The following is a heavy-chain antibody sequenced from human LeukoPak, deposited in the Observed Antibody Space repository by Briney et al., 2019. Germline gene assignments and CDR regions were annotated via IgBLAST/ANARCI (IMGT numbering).Heavy chain of an antibody. CDR3: ARGTLGYCSGGSCYHVEVDAFDI. CDR1: GFTFSSYA. D-gene: IGHD2-15*01. CDR2: ISSNGGST. J-gene: IGHJ3*02. Sequence: GGSLRLSCAASGFTFSSYAMHWVRQAPGKGLEYVSAISSNGGSTYYANSVKGRFTISRDSSKNTLYLQMGSLRAEDMAVYYCARGTLGYCSGGSCYHVEVDAFDIWGQGTMVTVSS. V-gene: IGHV3-64*01.